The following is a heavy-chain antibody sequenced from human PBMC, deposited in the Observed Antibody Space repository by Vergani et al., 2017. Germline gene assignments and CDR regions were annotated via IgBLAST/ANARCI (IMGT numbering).Heavy chain of an antibody. CDR3: ARESDY. CDR2: IWYDGSNK. CDR1: GFTFSSYG. J-gene: IGHJ4*02. Sequence: QVQLVESGGGVVQPGRSLRLSCAASGFTFSSYGMHWVRQAPGKGLEWVAVIWYDGSNKYDADSVKGRFTISRDNSKNTLYLQMNSLRAEDSAVYYCARESDYWGQGTLVTVSS. V-gene: IGHV3-33*01.